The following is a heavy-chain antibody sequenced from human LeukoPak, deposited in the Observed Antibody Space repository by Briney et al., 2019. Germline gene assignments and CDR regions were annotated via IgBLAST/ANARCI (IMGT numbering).Heavy chain of an antibody. CDR2: FDPEDGET. D-gene: IGHD1-1*01. V-gene: IGHV1-24*01. Sequence: ASVKVSCKVSGYTLTELSMHWVRQAPGKGLEWMGGFDPEDGETIYAQKFQGRVTMTEDTSTDTAYMELSSLRSEDTAVYYCARGDRNWNDPHYYYYYMDVWGKGTTVTVSS. CDR3: ARGDRNWNDPHYYYYYMDV. J-gene: IGHJ6*03. CDR1: GYTLTELS.